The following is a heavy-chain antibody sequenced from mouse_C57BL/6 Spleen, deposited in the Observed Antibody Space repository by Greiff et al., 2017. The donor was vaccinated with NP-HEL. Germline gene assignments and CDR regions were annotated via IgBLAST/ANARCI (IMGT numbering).Heavy chain of an antibody. Sequence: EVQLQQSGPVLVKPGASVKMSCKASGYTFTDYYMNWVKQSPGKSLEWIGVINPYNGGTSYNQKFKGKATLTVDKSSSTAYMELNSLTSEDSAVYYCARGDYYGSSYGSFAYWGQGTLVTVSA. CDR3: ARGDYYGSSYGSFAY. V-gene: IGHV1-19*01. D-gene: IGHD1-1*01. CDR1: GYTFTDYY. J-gene: IGHJ3*01. CDR2: INPYNGGT.